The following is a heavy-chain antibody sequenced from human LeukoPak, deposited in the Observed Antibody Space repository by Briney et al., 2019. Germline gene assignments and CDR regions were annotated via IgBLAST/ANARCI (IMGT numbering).Heavy chain of an antibody. D-gene: IGHD2-2*01. CDR3: ARHIPSKDYFDY. Sequence: SETLSLTCTVSGGSISSYYWSWIRQPPGKGLERIGYIYYSGSTNYNPSLKSRVTISVDTSKNQFSLKLSSVTAADTAVYYCARHIPSKDYFDYWGQGTLVTVSS. CDR1: GGSISSYY. J-gene: IGHJ4*02. V-gene: IGHV4-59*08. CDR2: IYYSGST.